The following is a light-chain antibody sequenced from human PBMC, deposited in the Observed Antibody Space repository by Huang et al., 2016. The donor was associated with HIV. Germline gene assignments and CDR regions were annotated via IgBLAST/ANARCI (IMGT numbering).Light chain of an antibody. CDR2: WAS. Sequence: DIVMTQSPDSLAVSLGERATINCKSSQSVLYRSNNKNDLAWYQQKPGQPPKLLIYWASTRESGVPDRVTGSGSGTDFSLTISSLQAEDVAVYYCQQYDTSPWTFGQGTKVEIK. CDR3: QQYDTSPWT. CDR1: QSVLYRSNNKND. J-gene: IGKJ1*01. V-gene: IGKV4-1*01.